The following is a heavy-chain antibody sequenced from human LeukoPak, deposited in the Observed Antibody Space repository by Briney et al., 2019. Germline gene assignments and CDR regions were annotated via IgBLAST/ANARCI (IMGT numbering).Heavy chain of an antibody. CDR3: ARLVTTALPFFDY. J-gene: IGHJ4*02. V-gene: IGHV4-34*01. D-gene: IGHD4-17*01. CDR2: INHSGST. Sequence: SETLSLTCAVYGGSFSGYYWSWIRQPPGKGLEWIGEINHSGSTNYNPSLKSRVTISVDTSKNQFSLKLSSVTAADTAVYYCARLVTTALPFFDYWGQGTLVTVSS. CDR1: GGSFSGYY.